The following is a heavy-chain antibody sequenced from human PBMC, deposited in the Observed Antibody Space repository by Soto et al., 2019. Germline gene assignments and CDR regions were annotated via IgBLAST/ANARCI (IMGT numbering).Heavy chain of an antibody. D-gene: IGHD1-7*01. CDR2: ILYDGSKK. CDR3: VRALELMADY. Sequence: GSLRLSCLASGXNVNTYGIYWVRQAPGKGLQWVAQILYDGSKKHYADSVKGRFTITRDNSKNTVYIQMDSLRVDDTAMYYCVRALELMADYWGQGNLFTVS. J-gene: IGHJ4*02. CDR1: GXNVNTYG. V-gene: IGHV3-30*03.